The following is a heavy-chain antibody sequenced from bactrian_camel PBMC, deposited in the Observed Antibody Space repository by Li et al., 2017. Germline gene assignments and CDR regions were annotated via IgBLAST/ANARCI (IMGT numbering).Heavy chain of an antibody. Sequence: QVQLVESGGGSVQAGTSLTLSCKASGDMKTNYMAWFRQTPCQEREVVATIFTHARRTTIADSVKGRFTISRDNAKNTVYLQMNSLKPEDTGVYYCAAGPSKRSVTTYWGQGTQVTVS. D-gene: IGHD5*01. J-gene: IGHJ4*01. CDR2: IFTHARRT. CDR1: GDMKTNY. V-gene: IGHV3S53*01. CDR3: AAGPSKRSVTTY.